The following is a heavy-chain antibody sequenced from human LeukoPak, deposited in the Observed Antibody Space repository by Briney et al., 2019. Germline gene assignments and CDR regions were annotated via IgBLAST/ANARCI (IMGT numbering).Heavy chain of an antibody. CDR1: GCTFTGYY. CDR3: ARAVIVGAISFDP. Sequence: GASVKVSCKASGCTFTGYYMHWVRQAPGQGLEWMGWINPNSGGTNYAQKFQGRVTMTRDTSISTAYMELSRLRSDDTAVYYCARAVIVGAISFDPWGQGTLVTVSS. D-gene: IGHD1-26*01. J-gene: IGHJ5*02. CDR2: INPNSGGT. V-gene: IGHV1-2*02.